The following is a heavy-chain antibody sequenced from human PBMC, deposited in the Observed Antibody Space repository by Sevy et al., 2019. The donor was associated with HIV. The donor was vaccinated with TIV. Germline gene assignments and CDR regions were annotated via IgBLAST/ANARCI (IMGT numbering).Heavy chain of an antibody. CDR1: GFTFSSYG. J-gene: IGHJ6*03. Sequence: GGSLRLSCAASGFTFSSYGMHWVRQAPGKGLEWVAFIRYDGCNKYYADSVKGRFTISRDNSKNTLYLQMNSLRAEDTAVYYCAKKKSESHCTNGVCYYYYYYMDVWGKGTTVTVSS. V-gene: IGHV3-30*02. D-gene: IGHD2-8*01. CDR2: IRYDGCNK. CDR3: AKKKSESHCTNGVCYYYYYYMDV.